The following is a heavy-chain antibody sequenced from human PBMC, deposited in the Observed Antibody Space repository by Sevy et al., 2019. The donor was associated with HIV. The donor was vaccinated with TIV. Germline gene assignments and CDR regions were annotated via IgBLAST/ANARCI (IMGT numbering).Heavy chain of an antibody. D-gene: IGHD6-13*01. CDR2: IIQGGSEE. CDR1: GFTFSSSS. J-gene: IGHJ4*02. V-gene: IGHV3-7*01. CDR3: ARFVSLGY. Sequence: GGSLRLSCAASGFTFSSSSMTWVRQAPGKGLEWVATIIQGGSEEYYVDSVKGRFTISRDNAKNSLYLQMNSLSAVDTAVYFCARFVSLGYWGQGTLVTVSS.